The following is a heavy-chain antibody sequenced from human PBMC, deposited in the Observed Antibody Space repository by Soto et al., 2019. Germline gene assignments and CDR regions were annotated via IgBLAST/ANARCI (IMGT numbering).Heavy chain of an antibody. CDR2: IYYSGST. D-gene: IGHD2-21*01. CDR1: GGSISSGGYY. CDR3: ARDRGSSGDFERWFDP. J-gene: IGHJ5*02. Sequence: SETLSLTCTVSGGSISSGGYYWSWIRPHPGKGLEWNGYIYYSGSTYYNPSLKSRVTISVDTSKNQFSLKLSSVTAADTAVYYCARDRGSSGDFERWFDPWGQGTLVTVSS. V-gene: IGHV4-61*08.